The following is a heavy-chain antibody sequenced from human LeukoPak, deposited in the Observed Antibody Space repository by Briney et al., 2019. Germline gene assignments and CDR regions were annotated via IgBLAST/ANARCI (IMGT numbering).Heavy chain of an antibody. Sequence: ASVKVSCKASGYSFASYGINWVRQAPGQGLEWMGWISPYNGNKIYAQKVQGRVTMTRDTSISTAYMELSRLRSDDTAVYYCARTSTGKRVDYWGQGTLVTVSS. J-gene: IGHJ4*02. CDR1: GYSFASYG. V-gene: IGHV1-18*01. CDR3: ARTSTGKRVDY. D-gene: IGHD2-2*01. CDR2: ISPYNGNK.